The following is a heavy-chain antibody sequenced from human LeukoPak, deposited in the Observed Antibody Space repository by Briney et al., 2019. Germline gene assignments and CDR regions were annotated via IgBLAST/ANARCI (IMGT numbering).Heavy chain of an antibody. CDR2: IGTIGDT. D-gene: IGHD2-21*01. Sequence: QPGGSLRLSCAASGFTFSTYDTHWVRQVSGKGLEWVSSIGTIGDTFYPGSVKGRFTISRENAKNSLYLQMNGLRAGDTAVYYCARATVIGNAPVPGYMDVWGKGTTVTVSS. J-gene: IGHJ6*03. CDR1: GFTFSTYD. V-gene: IGHV3-13*01. CDR3: ARATVIGNAPVPGYMDV.